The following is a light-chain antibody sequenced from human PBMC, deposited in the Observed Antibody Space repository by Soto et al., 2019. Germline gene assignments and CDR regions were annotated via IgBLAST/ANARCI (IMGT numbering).Light chain of an antibody. CDR1: QTISSW. Sequence: DIQMTQSPSTLSGSVGDRVTITCRASQTISSWLAWYQQKPGKAPKLLIYKASTLKSGVPSRLSGSGSGTEFTLTISSLQPDDFATYYCQHYNSCSEAFGQGTKVDIK. CDR3: QHYNSCSEA. J-gene: IGKJ1*01. V-gene: IGKV1-5*03. CDR2: KAS.